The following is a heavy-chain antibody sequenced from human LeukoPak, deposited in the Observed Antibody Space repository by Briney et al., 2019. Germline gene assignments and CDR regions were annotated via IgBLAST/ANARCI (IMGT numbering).Heavy chain of an antibody. CDR1: GYTFTSYY. D-gene: IGHD2-8*01. CDR2: VIPIFGTA. J-gene: IGHJ4*02. V-gene: IGHV1-69*13. CDR3: ARDRDGNGEGRAFDY. Sequence: ASVKVSCKASGYTFTSYYMHWVRQAPGQGLEWMGGVIPIFGTANYAQKFQGRVTITADESTSTAYMELSSLRSEDTAVYYCARDRDGNGEGRAFDYWGQGTLVTVSS.